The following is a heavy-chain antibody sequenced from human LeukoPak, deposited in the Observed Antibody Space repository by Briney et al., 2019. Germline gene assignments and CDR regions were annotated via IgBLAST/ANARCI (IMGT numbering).Heavy chain of an antibody. V-gene: IGHV4-38-2*01. CDR3: ARPLYVPWAFDI. CDR2: IYHSGST. CDR1: GYSISSGYY. D-gene: IGHD2-2*01. J-gene: IGHJ3*02. Sequence: VKPSETLSLTCAVSGYSISSGYYWGWIRQPPGKGLEWIGSIYHSGSTYYNPSLKSRVTISVDTSKNQFSLKLSSVTAADTAVYYCARPLYVPWAFDIWGQGTMVTVSS.